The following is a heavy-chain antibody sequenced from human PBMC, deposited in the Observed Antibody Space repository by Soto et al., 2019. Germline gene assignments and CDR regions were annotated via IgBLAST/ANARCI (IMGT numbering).Heavy chain of an antibody. Sequence: GASVKVSCKASGYTFTSYGISWVRQAPGQGLEWMGWISAYNGNTNYAQKLQGRVTMTTDKSTSTAYMELSSLRSEDTAVYYCARESDIVVVVAATRYYYYYYGMDVWGQGTTVTVSS. V-gene: IGHV1-18*01. J-gene: IGHJ6*02. CDR3: ARESDIVVVVAATRYYYYYYGMDV. CDR1: GYTFTSYG. CDR2: ISAYNGNT. D-gene: IGHD2-15*01.